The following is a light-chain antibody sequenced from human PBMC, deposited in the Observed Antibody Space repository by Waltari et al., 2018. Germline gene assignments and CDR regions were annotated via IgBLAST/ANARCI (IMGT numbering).Light chain of an antibody. V-gene: IGKV1-12*01. Sequence: DIQMTQSPSSLSASVGDTVTITCRASQSISSWLAWYQQKPGKAPKLLIYKASSLQSGVSSRFSGSGSGTDFTLIISSLQPEDFASYYCLQYSSSPYSFGQGTKVEIK. CDR1: QSISSW. CDR3: LQYSSSPYS. J-gene: IGKJ2*03. CDR2: KAS.